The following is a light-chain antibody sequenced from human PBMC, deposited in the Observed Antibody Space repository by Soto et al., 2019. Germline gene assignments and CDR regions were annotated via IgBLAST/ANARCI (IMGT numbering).Light chain of an antibody. CDR2: KAS. J-gene: IGKJ2*01. Sequence: DNQMTQSPSTLSASVGDRVTITCRASQSIGSWLAWYKQTPGEAPKLLIYKASTLESGVPSRFSGSGSGTEFTLTISSLQPDDFLTYYCQQYNTYPSTFGQGTKLDIK. V-gene: IGKV1-5*03. CDR3: QQYNTYPST. CDR1: QSIGSW.